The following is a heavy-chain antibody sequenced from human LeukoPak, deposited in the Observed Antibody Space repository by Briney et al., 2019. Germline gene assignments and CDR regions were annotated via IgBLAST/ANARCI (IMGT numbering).Heavy chain of an antibody. D-gene: IGHD3-22*01. CDR3: ARARGYYDSSGYLEFDY. Sequence: PGESLKISCKGSGYSFTSYWIGWARQMPGKGLEWMGIIYPGDSDTRYSPSFQGQVTISADKSISTAYLQWSSLKASDTAMYYCARARGYYDSSGYLEFDYWGQGTLVTVSS. V-gene: IGHV5-51*01. CDR2: IYPGDSDT. CDR1: GYSFTSYW. J-gene: IGHJ4*02.